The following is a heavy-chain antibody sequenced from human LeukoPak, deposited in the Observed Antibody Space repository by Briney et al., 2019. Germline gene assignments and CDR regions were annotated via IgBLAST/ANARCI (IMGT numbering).Heavy chain of an antibody. CDR1: GGSFSGYY. V-gene: IGHV4-34*01. CDR2: INHSGST. CDR3: AIAVAYDSSGYYYPAFGY. Sequence: SETLSLTCAAYGGSFSGYYWSWIRQPPGKGLEWIGEINHSGSTNYNPSLKSRVTISVDTSKNQFSLKLSSVTAADTAVYYCAIAVAYDSSGYYYPAFGYWGQGTLVTVSS. J-gene: IGHJ4*02. D-gene: IGHD3-22*01.